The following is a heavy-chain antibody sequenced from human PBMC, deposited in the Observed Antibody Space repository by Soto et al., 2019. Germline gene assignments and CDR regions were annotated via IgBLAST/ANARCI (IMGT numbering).Heavy chain of an antibody. CDR3: EKDSGYPFAVDGAFDY. J-gene: IGHJ4*02. CDR1: GFTFSSYA. D-gene: IGHD6-19*01. CDR2: ISGSGGST. V-gene: IGHV3-23*01. Sequence: EVQLLESGGGLVQPGGSLRLSCAASGFTFSSYAMSWVRQAPGKGLEWVSAISGSGGSTYYADSVKGRFTISRDNSKNTLYLQMNSLRAEDTDVYYCEKDSGYPFAVDGAFDYWGQGTLVTVSS.